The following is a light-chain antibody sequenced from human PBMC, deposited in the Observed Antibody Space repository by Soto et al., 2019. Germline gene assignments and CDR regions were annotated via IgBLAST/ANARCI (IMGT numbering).Light chain of an antibody. CDR1: QSVTTQ. V-gene: IGKV3-20*01. CDR3: QQYVGSTRK. Sequence: IELTQPPGTLSLSPGERATLSCRASQSVTTQLAWYQQKPGQAPRLIIHGASSRATGVPDRITGSGSGTDFTLPTSRLELEDFAVYYCQQYVGSTRKFGQGTKVEIK. J-gene: IGKJ1*01. CDR2: GAS.